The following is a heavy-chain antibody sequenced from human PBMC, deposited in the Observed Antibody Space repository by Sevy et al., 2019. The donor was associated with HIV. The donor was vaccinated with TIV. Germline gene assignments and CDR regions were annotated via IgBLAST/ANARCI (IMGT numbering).Heavy chain of an antibody. CDR2: IGGSGGST. D-gene: IGHD5-18*01. J-gene: IGHJ4*02. Sequence: GGSLRLSCAASGFTFSSYAMSWVHQAPGKGLEWVSAIGGSGGSTYYADSVKGRFTISRDNSKNTLYLQMNSLRAEDTAVYYCANDPRYSYGYFWGQGTLVTVSS. V-gene: IGHV3-23*01. CDR3: ANDPRYSYGYF. CDR1: GFTFSSYA.